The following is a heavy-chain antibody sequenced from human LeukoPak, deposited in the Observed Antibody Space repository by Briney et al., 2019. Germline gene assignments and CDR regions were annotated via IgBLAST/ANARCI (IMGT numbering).Heavy chain of an antibody. D-gene: IGHD3-9*01. CDR3: ARGDILTGYYTRGDYDY. CDR1: GGSFSGYY. J-gene: IGHJ4*02. CDR2: INHSGST. V-gene: IGHV4-34*01. Sequence: SETLSLTCAVYGGSFSGYYWSWIRQPPGKGLEWIGEINHSGSTNYNPSLKSRVTISVDTSKNQFSLKLSSATAADTAVYYCARGDILTGYYTRGDYDYWGQGTLVAVSS.